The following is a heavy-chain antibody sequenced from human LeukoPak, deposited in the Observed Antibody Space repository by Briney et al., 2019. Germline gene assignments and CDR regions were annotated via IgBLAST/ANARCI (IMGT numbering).Heavy chain of an antibody. J-gene: IGHJ4*02. CDR2: ISDSGGST. CDR3: ARRYCSSTTCSHFDQ. V-gene: IGHV3-64*01. CDR1: GFTFSTYA. D-gene: IGHD2-2*01. Sequence: GGSLRLSCAASGFTFSTYAMHWVRQAPGKGLEYVSSISDSGGSTFYANSVKGGFTISRDNSKNTLYLQMGSLRAEDMAVYYCARRYCSSTTCSHFDQWGQGTLVTVSS.